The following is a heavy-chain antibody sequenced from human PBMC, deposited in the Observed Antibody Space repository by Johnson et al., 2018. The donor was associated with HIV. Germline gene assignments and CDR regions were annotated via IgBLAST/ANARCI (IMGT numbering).Heavy chain of an antibody. CDR2: IWYDGRNK. D-gene: IGHD6-13*01. CDR3: ARGVKQQLSVVDAFDI. J-gene: IGHJ3*02. Sequence: QVLLVESGGGVVQPGRSLRLSCAASGFTFSSYGMHWVRQAPGKGLEWVAVIWYDGRNKYYADSVKGRFTISRDNSKNRLYLQMNSLRAEDTAVYFCARGVKQQLSVVDAFDIWGQGTMVTVSS. V-gene: IGHV3-30*19. CDR1: GFTFSSYG.